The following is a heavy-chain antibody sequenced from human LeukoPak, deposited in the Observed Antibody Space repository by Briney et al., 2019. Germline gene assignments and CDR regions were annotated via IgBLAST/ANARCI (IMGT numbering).Heavy chain of an antibody. Sequence: PSETLSLTCTVSGGSISSSSYYWGWIRQPPGKGLEWVATIYYDGSTYYNPSLKSRVTISVDTAKNQFSLKLSSVTAADTAVYYCARHYGRTAYFDYWGQGTLVTVSS. J-gene: IGHJ4*02. CDR1: GGSISSSSYY. CDR2: IYYDGST. V-gene: IGHV4-39*01. CDR3: ARHYGRTAYFDY. D-gene: IGHD3-16*01.